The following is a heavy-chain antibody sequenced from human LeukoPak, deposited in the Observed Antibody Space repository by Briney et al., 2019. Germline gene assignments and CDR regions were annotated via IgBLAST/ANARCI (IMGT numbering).Heavy chain of an antibody. CDR2: IYYSGTT. V-gene: IGHV4-31*03. D-gene: IGHD5-12*01. J-gene: IGHJ4*02. CDR3: ARAHGSGGNYFDY. Sequence: SETLSLTCTVSGGSISSGAYFWSWIRQHPGKGLEWIGFIYYSGTTYYNPSLKSRLTLSKDTSKNHFSLTLSSVTAADTAVYYCARAHGSGGNYFDYWGQGTLVTVSS. CDR1: GGSISSGAYF.